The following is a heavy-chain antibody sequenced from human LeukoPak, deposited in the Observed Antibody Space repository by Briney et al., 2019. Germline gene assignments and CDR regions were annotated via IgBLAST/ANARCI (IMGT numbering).Heavy chain of an antibody. Sequence: ASVKVSCKASGGTFSSYAISWVRQAPGQGLEWMGGNIPIFGTANYAQKFQGRVTINADKSTSTAYMELSSLRSEDTAVYYCAASQPYDYVWGSYLKWEYYGMDVWGKGTTVTVSS. CDR3: AASQPYDYVWGSYLKWEYYGMDV. D-gene: IGHD3-16*02. V-gene: IGHV1-69*06. CDR2: NIPIFGTA. CDR1: GGTFSSYA. J-gene: IGHJ6*04.